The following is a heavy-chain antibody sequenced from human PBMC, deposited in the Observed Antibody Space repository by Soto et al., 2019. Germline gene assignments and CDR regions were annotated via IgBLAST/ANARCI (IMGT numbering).Heavy chain of an antibody. CDR3: ARLTVPLDIVVLPAASFDF. D-gene: IGHD2-2*01. CDR1: GYTFTAYY. J-gene: IGHJ4*02. V-gene: IGHV1-2*02. CDR2: INPNSGGT. Sequence: ASVKVSCKASGYTFTAYYIHWVRQAPGRGLEWMGWINPNSGGTNYAQKFQGRVAMTRDTSISTAYMELSRLRSDDTAVYYCARLTVPLDIVVLPAASFDFWGQGALVTVSS.